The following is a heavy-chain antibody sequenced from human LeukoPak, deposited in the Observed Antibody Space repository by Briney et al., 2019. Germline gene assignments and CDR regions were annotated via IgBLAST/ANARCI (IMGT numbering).Heavy chain of an antibody. V-gene: IGHV4-34*01. CDR2: INLSGST. CDR1: GGSFSGYY. J-gene: IGHJ6*02. CDR3: ARGYSSSWYLDGYYYGMDV. Sequence: SETLSLTCAVYGGSFSGYYWSWIRQPPGKGLEWIGEINLSGSTNYNPSLKSRVTISVDTSKNQFSLKLSSVTAADTAVYYCARGYSSSWYLDGYYYGMDVWGQGTTVTVSS. D-gene: IGHD6-13*01.